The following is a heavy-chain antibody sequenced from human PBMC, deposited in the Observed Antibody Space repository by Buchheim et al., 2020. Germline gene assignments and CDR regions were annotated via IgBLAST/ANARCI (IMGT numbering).Heavy chain of an antibody. Sequence: QVQLVQSGAEVKKPGASVKVSCKASGYTFTSYYMHWVRQAPGQGLEWMGIINPSGGSTSYAQKFQGRVTMTRDTSTSTVYMELSSLRSEDTAVYYCARDTTVTTDETQGLASYNWFDPWGQGTL. CDR3: ARDTTVTTDETQGLASYNWFDP. V-gene: IGHV1-46*01. D-gene: IGHD4-17*01. J-gene: IGHJ5*02. CDR1: GYTFTSYY. CDR2: INPSGGST.